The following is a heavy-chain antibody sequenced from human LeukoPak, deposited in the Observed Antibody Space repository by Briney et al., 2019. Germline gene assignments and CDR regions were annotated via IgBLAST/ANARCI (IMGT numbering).Heavy chain of an antibody. V-gene: IGHV3-11*04. J-gene: IGHJ4*02. CDR2: ISSSGSTI. D-gene: IGHD6-13*01. Sequence: GGPLRLSCAASGFTFSDYYMSWIRQAPGKGLEWVSYISSSGSTIYYADSVKGRFTISRDNAKNSLYLQMNSLRAEDTAVYYCRGGSSWYYFDYWGQGTLVTVSS. CDR1: GFTFSDYY. CDR3: RGGSSWYYFDY.